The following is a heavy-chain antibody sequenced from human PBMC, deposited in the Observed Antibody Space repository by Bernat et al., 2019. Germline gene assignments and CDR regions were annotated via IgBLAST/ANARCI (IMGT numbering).Heavy chain of an antibody. CDR2: INPHSGAT. Sequence: QVQLVQSGAEVKKPAASVNVSCKASGYTFTDYYIHWVRQAPGQGLEWMGWINPHSGATNYAQKFQDRVTMTRDTSISTAYVELSRLRSDDAAVYYCARNRGDVAIVWGQGTLVTVSS. CDR1: GYTFTDYY. J-gene: IGHJ4*02. CDR3: ARNRGDVAIV. D-gene: IGHD2-21*02. V-gene: IGHV1-2*02.